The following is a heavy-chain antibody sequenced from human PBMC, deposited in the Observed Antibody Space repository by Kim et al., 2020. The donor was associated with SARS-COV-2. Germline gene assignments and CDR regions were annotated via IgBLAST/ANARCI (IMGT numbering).Heavy chain of an antibody. J-gene: IGHJ4*02. CDR3: VRGRVTPNY. CDR1: GGSITNSY. Sequence: SETLSLTCTVSGGSITNSYWSWIRQSPGKGLEWIAYISYSGNTNYNPSLKSRVTISVDTSKNQFSLKLSSVTAADTAVYYCVRGRVTPNYWGQGTLVTVSS. D-gene: IGHD2-21*02. CDR2: ISYSGNT. V-gene: IGHV4-59*13.